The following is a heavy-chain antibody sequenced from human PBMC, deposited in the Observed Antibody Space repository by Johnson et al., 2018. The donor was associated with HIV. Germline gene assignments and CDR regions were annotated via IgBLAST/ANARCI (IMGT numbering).Heavy chain of an antibody. CDR1: GFTFSDYY. Sequence: QVQLVESGGGLVQPGGSLRLSCAASGFTFSDYYMSWIRQAPGKGLEWVSYISSSGSTIYYADSVKGRFTISRDNAKNSLYLQMNSLRAEDTAVYYCARGGDGYNSRFREPFGAFDIWGQGTMVTVSS. CDR3: ARGGDGYNSRFREPFGAFDI. D-gene: IGHD5-24*01. V-gene: IGHV3-11*04. CDR2: ISSSGSTI. J-gene: IGHJ3*02.